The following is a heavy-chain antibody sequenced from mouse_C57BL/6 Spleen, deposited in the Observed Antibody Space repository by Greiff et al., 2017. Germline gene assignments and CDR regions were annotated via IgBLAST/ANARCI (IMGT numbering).Heavy chain of an antibody. J-gene: IGHJ3*01. CDR1: GYTFTDYN. D-gene: IGHD3-2*02. V-gene: IGHV1-22*01. Sequence: EVQLQQSGPELVKPGASVKMSCKASGYTFTDYNMHWVKQSHGKSLEWIGYINPNNGGTSYNQKFKGKDTLTVNKSSSTAYMELRSLTSEDSAVYYCAREQLRLQFAYWGQGTLVTVSA. CDR2: INPNNGGT. CDR3: AREQLRLQFAY.